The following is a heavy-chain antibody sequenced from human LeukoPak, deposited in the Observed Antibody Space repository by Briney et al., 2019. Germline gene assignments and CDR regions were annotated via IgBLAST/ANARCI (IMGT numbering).Heavy chain of an antibody. D-gene: IGHD5-18*01. J-gene: IGHJ4*02. V-gene: IGHV4-31*03. Sequence: PSETLSLTCTVSGGSISSGGYYWSWIRQHPGKGLEWIRYIYYSGSTYYNPSLKSRVTISVDTSKNQFPLKLSSVTAADTAVYYCARGGGAMAPFDYWGQGTLVTVSS. CDR1: GGSISSGGYY. CDR3: ARGGGAMAPFDY. CDR2: IYYSGST.